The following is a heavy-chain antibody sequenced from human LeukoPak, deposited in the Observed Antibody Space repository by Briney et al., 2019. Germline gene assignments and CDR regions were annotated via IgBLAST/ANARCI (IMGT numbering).Heavy chain of an antibody. Sequence: GGSLRLSCAASGFTFSSYAIHWVRQAPGKGLEWVAVISYDGSNKYYADSVKGRFTISRDNSKNTLYLQMNSLRAEDTAVYYCARDLGISSGWYLDYWGQGTLVTVSS. J-gene: IGHJ4*02. CDR3: ARDLGISSGWYLDY. CDR2: ISYDGSNK. D-gene: IGHD6-19*01. V-gene: IGHV3-30-3*01. CDR1: GFTFSSYA.